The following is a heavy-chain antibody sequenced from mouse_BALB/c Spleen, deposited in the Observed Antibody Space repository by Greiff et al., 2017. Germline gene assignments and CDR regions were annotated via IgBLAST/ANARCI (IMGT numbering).Heavy chain of an antibody. J-gene: IGHJ4*01. CDR3: ARGGVSYYAMDY. D-gene: IGHD6-2*01. Sequence: EVQGVESGGSLVQPGGSRKLSCAASGFTFSSFGMHWVRQAPEKGLEWVAYISSGSSTIYYADTVKGRFTISRDNPKNTLFLQMTSLRSEDTAMYYCARGGVSYYAMDYWGQGTSVTVSS. CDR2: ISSGSSTI. V-gene: IGHV5-17*02. CDR1: GFTFSSFG.